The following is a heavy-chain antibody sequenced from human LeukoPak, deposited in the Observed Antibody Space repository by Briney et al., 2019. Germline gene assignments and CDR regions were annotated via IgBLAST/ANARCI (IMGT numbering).Heavy chain of an antibody. CDR3: ARVTNYYDISGHYFFSYYFDY. V-gene: IGHV1-2*02. CDR2: INPKSGGT. D-gene: IGHD3-22*01. CDR1: GYTFNGYY. Sequence: ASAKVSCKASGYTFNGYYMHWVRQAPGQGLEWMGWINPKSGGTSYAQKFQGRVTMTTDTSISTAYMELSRLRSDDTAVYYCARVTNYYDISGHYFFSYYFDYWGQGTLVTVSS. J-gene: IGHJ4*02.